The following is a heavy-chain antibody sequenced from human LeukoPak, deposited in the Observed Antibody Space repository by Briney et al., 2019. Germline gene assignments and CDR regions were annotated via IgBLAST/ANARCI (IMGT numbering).Heavy chain of an antibody. Sequence: PGGSLRLSCAASGFTFSTYWIHWVRQAPGEGLVWVSRINSDGSSISYADFVKGRFTISRDNAKNAVYLQMNGLRVEDTAVYYCARGYDHWGQGTLVTVSS. J-gene: IGHJ5*02. CDR2: INSDGSSI. CDR1: GFTFSTYW. V-gene: IGHV3-74*01. CDR3: ARGYDH.